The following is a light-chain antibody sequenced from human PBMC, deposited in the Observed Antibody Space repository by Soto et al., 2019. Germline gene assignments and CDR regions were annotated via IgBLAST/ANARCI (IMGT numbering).Light chain of an antibody. CDR2: GAS. V-gene: IGKV3-20*01. Sequence: EIVLTQSPGTLSLSPGERATLSCRASQSVSSSYLAWYQQKPGRALRLLIDGASTRATGIPDRFSGSGPGTDFTLTISRLEPEDVAVYYCQQYEAVVTFGQGTKVDIK. CDR1: QSVSSSY. CDR3: QQYEAVVT. J-gene: IGKJ1*01.